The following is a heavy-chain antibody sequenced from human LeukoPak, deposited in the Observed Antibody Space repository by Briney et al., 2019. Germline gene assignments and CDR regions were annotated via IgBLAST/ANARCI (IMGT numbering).Heavy chain of an antibody. D-gene: IGHD3-3*01. CDR1: GGSFSGYY. Sequence: PSETLSLTCAVYGGSFSGYYWSWIRQPPGKGLEWIGYIYYSGSTNYNPSLKSRVTISVDTSKNQFSLKVSSVTAADTAVYYCVRARAVFGVVTPDYWGQGTLVTVSS. CDR2: IYYSGST. V-gene: IGHV4-59*01. CDR3: VRARAVFGVVTPDY. J-gene: IGHJ4*02.